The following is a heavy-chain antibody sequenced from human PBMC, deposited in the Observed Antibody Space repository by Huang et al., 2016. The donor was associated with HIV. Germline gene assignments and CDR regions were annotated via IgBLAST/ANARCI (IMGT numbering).Heavy chain of an antibody. V-gene: IGHV3-74*01. J-gene: IGHJ4*02. D-gene: IGHD3-22*01. CDR3: ARDPRIQSWLNFFDY. CDR1: GFSISSYW. Sequence: EVQLVESGGGLVQPGGSLRLSCAASGFSISSYWIAWVRQAPGKGLVCVSRIISDGSSTSYSDSVKGRFTISRDNAKNTLYLQMNSLRAEDTAVYYCARDPRIQSWLNFFDYWGQGTLVSVSS. CDR2: IISDGSST.